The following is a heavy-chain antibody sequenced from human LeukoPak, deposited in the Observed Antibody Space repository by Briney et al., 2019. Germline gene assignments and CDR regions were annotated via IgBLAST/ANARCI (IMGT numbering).Heavy chain of an antibody. CDR3: ARQTHSGSYPYYYYYGMDV. J-gene: IGHJ6*02. CDR1: GGSFSGYY. CDR2: INHSGST. V-gene: IGHV4-34*01. Sequence: SETLSLTCAVYGGSFSGYYWSWIRQPPGKGLEWIGEINHSGSTNYNPSLKSRVTISVDTSKNQFSLKLSSVTAADTAVYYCARQTHSGSYPYYYYYGMDVWGQGTTVTVSS. D-gene: IGHD1-26*01.